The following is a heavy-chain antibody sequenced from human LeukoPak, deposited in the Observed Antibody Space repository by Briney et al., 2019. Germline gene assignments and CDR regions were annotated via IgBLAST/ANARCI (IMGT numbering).Heavy chain of an antibody. J-gene: IGHJ5*02. V-gene: IGHV4-4*07. CDR3: ARGLPKHDYGDYGGTWFDP. CDR1: GGSISPYY. CDR2: IYTSGST. D-gene: IGHD4-17*01. Sequence: SETLSLTCSVSGGSISPYYWSWIRQPPGKGLEWIGRIYTSGSTNYTPPLKSRVTMSIDTSKNQFSLRLSSVTAADTALYYCARGLPKHDYGDYGGTWFDPWGQGTLVTVSS.